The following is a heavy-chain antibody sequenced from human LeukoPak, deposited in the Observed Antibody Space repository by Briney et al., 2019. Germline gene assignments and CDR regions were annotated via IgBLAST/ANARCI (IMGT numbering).Heavy chain of an antibody. CDR2: ISGSGGRT. CDR3: AKAVYRFGIEYYFDY. Sequence: GGSLRLSCAASGFTFSSYAMSWVRQAPGKGLEWVSTISGSGGRTYYADSVKGRFTISGDNSKNTLYLQMNSLRAEDTAIYYCAKAVYRFGIEYYFDYWGQGTLVTVSS. CDR1: GFTFSSYA. J-gene: IGHJ4*02. D-gene: IGHD5-18*01. V-gene: IGHV3-23*01.